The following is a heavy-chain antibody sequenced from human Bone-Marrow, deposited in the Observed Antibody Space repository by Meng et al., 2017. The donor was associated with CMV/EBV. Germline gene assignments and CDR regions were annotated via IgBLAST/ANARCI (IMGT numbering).Heavy chain of an antibody. V-gene: IGHV1-2*02. CDR1: GYTFTGYY. CDR2: INSNSGGT. J-gene: IGHJ2*01. D-gene: IGHD4-11*01. CDR3: ALDYSNYRYFDL. Sequence: ASVKVSCKASGYTFTGYYMHWVRQAPGQGLEWMGWINSNSGGTNYAQKFQGRVTISVDTSKNQFSLKLSSVTAADTAVYYCALDYSNYRYFDLWGRGTLVTVSS.